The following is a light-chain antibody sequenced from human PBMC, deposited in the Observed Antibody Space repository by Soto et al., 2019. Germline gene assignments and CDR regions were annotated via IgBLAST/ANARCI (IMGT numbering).Light chain of an antibody. CDR1: QSVSRN. Sequence: ETVKTQSPATLSASPGDGATLSCRASQSVSRNLAWYQQIPGQAPRLLIYGASTRASGIPARFSGGGSGTEFTLTISSLQSEDFAVYYCQQYNNGGITFGQGTRLEIK. CDR3: QQYNNGGIT. CDR2: GAS. J-gene: IGKJ5*01. V-gene: IGKV3-15*01.